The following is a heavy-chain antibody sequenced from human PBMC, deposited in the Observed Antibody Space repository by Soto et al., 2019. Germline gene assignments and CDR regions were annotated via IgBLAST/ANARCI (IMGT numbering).Heavy chain of an antibody. Sequence: EVQLVESGGGLVQPGGSLRVSCAASGFSFSSYWMSWVRHGPGKGLEWVADINEEGTERYYADSVKGRFTISRDNGENSVYLQMNNLRVDDTAVYSCAKSPMVRTFHYGMEVWGQGTTVTVSS. J-gene: IGHJ6*02. CDR1: GFSFSSYW. CDR3: AKSPMVRTFHYGMEV. D-gene: IGHD2-8*01. V-gene: IGHV3-7*05. CDR2: INEEGTER.